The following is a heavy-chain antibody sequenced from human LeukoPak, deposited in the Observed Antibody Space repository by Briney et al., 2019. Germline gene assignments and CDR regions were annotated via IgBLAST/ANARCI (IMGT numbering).Heavy chain of an antibody. D-gene: IGHD6-19*01. CDR1: GGSISSSIYY. CDR2: IYYSGTT. Sequence: PSETLSLTCTVSGGSISSSIYYWGWIRQPPGKGLEWIGNIYYSGTTYYNPSLKSRVTISADTSKNQFSLKLSSVTAADTAVYYCARHAMAVAANDYWGQGTLVTVSS. V-gene: IGHV4-39*01. CDR3: ARHAMAVAANDY. J-gene: IGHJ4*02.